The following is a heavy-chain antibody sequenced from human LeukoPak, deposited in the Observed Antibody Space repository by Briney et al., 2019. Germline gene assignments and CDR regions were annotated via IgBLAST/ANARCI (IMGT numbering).Heavy chain of an antibody. CDR3: ATGEGYFDLLSGSPLYFFVY. CDR2: INWNGGGT. J-gene: IGHJ4*02. V-gene: IGHV3-20*04. CDR1: GFSFGDYG. Sequence: PGGSLRLSCAASGFSFGDYGVSWVRQAPGGGLEWVSTINWNGGGTAYADSVKGRFIISRDNTKNYLYLQMDDLRVEDTALYYCATGEGYFDLLSGSPLYFFVYWGQGTLVTVSS. D-gene: IGHD3-3*01.